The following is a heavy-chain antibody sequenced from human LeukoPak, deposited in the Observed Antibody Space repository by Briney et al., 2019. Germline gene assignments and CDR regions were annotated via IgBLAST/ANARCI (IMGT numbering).Heavy chain of an antibody. CDR1: GFTFSSYS. V-gene: IGHV3-48*04. CDR3: ARSVLQSFEIDY. CDR2: ISSGSTTI. Sequence: GGSLRLSCAASGFTFSSYSINWVRQAPGKGLEWVSFISSGSTTIFYADSVKGRFTISRDNAKNSLHLQLNSLRSEDTAVYYCARSVLQSFEIDYWGQGTLITVSS. D-gene: IGHD3-9*01. J-gene: IGHJ4*02.